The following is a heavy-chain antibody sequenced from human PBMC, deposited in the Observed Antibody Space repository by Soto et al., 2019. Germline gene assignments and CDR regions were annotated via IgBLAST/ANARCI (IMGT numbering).Heavy chain of an antibody. Sequence: QVQLVQSGAEVKKPGASVKVSCEASGYTFTNYGISWVRQAPGQGLEWMGWISGYNGNTNYAQKLQGRVTMTTDTFTSTAYMELRNLRSDDTAVYYCARGGYGTNSLDWEYWGQGTLVTVYS. J-gene: IGHJ4*02. D-gene: IGHD5-12*01. CDR2: ISGYNGNT. V-gene: IGHV1-18*01. CDR1: GYTFTNYG. CDR3: ARGGYGTNSLDWEY.